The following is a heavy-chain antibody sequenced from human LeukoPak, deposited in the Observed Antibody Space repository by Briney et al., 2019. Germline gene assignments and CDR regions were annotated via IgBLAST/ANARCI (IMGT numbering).Heavy chain of an antibody. CDR2: INHSGST. Sequence: SETLSLTCAVYGGSFSGYYWSWIRQPPGKGLEWIGEINHSGSTNYNPSLKSRVTISVDTSKSQFSLKLSSVTAADTAVYYCARGRATASSWYYYYYYMDVWGKGTTVTVSS. CDR3: ARGRATASSWYYYYYYMDV. J-gene: IGHJ6*03. V-gene: IGHV4-34*01. D-gene: IGHD6-13*01. CDR1: GGSFSGYY.